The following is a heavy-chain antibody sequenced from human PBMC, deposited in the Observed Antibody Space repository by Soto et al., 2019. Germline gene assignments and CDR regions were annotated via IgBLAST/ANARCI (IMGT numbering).Heavy chain of an antibody. J-gene: IGHJ5*02. CDR2: IIPIFGTA. D-gene: IGHD3-22*01. CDR1: GGTFSSYA. CDR3: ARDLGYYDSSGYYRFDP. Sequence: KVSCKASGGTFSSYAISWVRQAPGQGLEWMGGIIPIFGTANYAQKFQGRVTITADESTSTAYMELSSLRSEDTAVYYCARDLGYYDSSGYYRFDPWGQGTLVTVSS. V-gene: IGHV1-69*01.